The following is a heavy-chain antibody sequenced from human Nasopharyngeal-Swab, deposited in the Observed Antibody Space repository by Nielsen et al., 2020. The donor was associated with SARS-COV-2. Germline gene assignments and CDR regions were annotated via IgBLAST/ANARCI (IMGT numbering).Heavy chain of an antibody. J-gene: IGHJ4*02. D-gene: IGHD3-22*01. CDR2: IWPGDSDA. CDR3: ARISGYYQTSPFDN. Sequence: GESLTISCKGSGYSFTNYWNGWVRQMPGKGLECMGIIWPGDSDARYSPSFQGQVTISADKSISTAYLQWSSLKASDTAMYYCARISGYYQTSPFDNWGQGTLVTVSS. CDR1: GYSFTNYW. V-gene: IGHV5-51*01.